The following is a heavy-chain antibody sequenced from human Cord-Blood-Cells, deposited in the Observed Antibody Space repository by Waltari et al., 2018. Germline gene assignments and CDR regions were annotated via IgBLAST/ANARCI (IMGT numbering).Heavy chain of an antibody. D-gene: IGHD1-26*01. CDR1: GGSISSSSYY. J-gene: IGHJ3*02. V-gene: IGHV4-39*07. Sequence: QLQLQESGPGLVKPSETLSLTCTVSGGSISSSSYYWGWIRQPPGKGLEWIGSIYYSGRTDYNPSLKSRVTISVDTSKNQFSLKLSSVTAADTAVYYCASSSIVGATHAFDIWGQGTMVTVSS. CDR2: IYYSGRT. CDR3: ASSSIVGATHAFDI.